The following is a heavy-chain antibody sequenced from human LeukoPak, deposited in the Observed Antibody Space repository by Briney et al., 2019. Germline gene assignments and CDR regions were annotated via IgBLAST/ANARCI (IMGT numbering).Heavy chain of an antibody. CDR2: ISYDGSNK. D-gene: IGHD5-18*01. CDR3: AKDLFGTYTAMDY. CDR1: GFTFSSHA. V-gene: IGHV3-30*18. Sequence: GGSLRLSCAASGFTFSSHAMGWVRQAPGKGLEWVAVISYDGSNKYYADSVKGRFTISRDNSKNTLYLQMNSLRAEDTAVYYCAKDLFGTYTAMDYWGQGTLVTVSS. J-gene: IGHJ4*02.